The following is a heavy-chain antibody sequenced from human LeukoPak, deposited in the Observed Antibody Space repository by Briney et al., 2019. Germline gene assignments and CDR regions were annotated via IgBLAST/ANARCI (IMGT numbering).Heavy chain of an antibody. D-gene: IGHD3-10*01. Sequence: GGSLRLSCAASGFTFSSYAMHWVRQAPGEGLEWVAVMSYDGSKEYYVNSVKGRFTISRDNSKNTLYLQMDSLRVEDTALYYCAREDFGNVYFDYWGQGALVTVSS. CDR3: AREDFGNVYFDY. CDR1: GFTFSSYA. J-gene: IGHJ4*02. CDR2: MSYDGSKE. V-gene: IGHV3-30*04.